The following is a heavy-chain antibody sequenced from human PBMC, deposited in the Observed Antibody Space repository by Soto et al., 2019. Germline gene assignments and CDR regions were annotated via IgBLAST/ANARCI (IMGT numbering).Heavy chain of an antibody. J-gene: IGHJ6*02. CDR2: SIPIFGTA. D-gene: IGHD6-13*01. CDR1: GGTFSTYS. V-gene: IGHV1-69*13. Sequence: ASVKVSCKASGGTFSTYSISWVRQAPGQGLEWMGGSIPIFGTANYAQKFQGRVTITADESTSTAYMELSSLRSEDTAVYYCARGGQHPKPSYYYHIDVWGQGTTVTVSS. CDR3: ARGGQHPKPSYYYHIDV.